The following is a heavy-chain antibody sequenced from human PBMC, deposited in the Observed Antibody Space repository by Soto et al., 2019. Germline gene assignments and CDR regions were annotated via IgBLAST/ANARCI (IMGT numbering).Heavy chain of an antibody. CDR3: AGRYCTNGVCYTNYSYYIDV. V-gene: IGHV3-23*01. CDR1: GFTFSTYA. Sequence: EVQLLDSGGGLVQPGGSLRLSCAASGFTFSTYAMTWVRQAPGKGLEWVSTLTPSGGNTYYADSVQGRFTISRDNSMNVLYLQMNSLRAEDTALYYCAGRYCTNGVCYTNYSYYIDVWGEGTTVTVSS. CDR2: LTPSGGNT. J-gene: IGHJ6*03. D-gene: IGHD2-8*01.